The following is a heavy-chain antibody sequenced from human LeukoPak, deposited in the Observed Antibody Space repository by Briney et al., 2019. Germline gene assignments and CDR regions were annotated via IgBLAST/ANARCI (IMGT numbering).Heavy chain of an antibody. Sequence: EASVKVSCKASGGTFSSYAISWVRQAPGQGLEWMGRIIPIFGTANYAQKFQGRVTITTDESTSTAYMELSNLRSEDTAVYYCAREDMYYYDSSGYYYFDYWGQGTLVTVSS. D-gene: IGHD3-22*01. CDR3: AREDMYYYDSSGYYYFDY. CDR1: GGTFSSYA. CDR2: IIPIFGTA. J-gene: IGHJ4*02. V-gene: IGHV1-69*05.